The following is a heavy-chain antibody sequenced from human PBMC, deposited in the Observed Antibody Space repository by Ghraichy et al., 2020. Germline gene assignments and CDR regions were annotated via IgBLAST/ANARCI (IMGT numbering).Heavy chain of an antibody. CDR3: ARDLGSGWYFDY. CDR2: IKKDGSEK. D-gene: IGHD6-19*01. CDR1: GFIFSGYW. V-gene: IGHV3-7*01. J-gene: IGHJ4*02. Sequence: GKSLNISCAASGFIFSGYWMSWVRQAPGKGPEWVANIKKDGSEKYYVDSVKGRFTISRDNAKNSLYLQMNSLRAEDTAVYYCARDLGSGWYFDYWGQGTLVTVSS.